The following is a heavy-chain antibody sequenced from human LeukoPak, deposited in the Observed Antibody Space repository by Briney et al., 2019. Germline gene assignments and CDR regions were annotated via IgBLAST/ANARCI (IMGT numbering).Heavy chain of an antibody. V-gene: IGHV3-30*04. CDR2: ISYDGSNK. CDR1: GFTFSSYA. Sequence: GGSLRLSCAASGFTFSSYAMHWVRQAPGKGLEWVAVISYDGSNKYYADSVKGRFTISRDNSKNTLYLQMNTLRADDTAVYYCAKDHGSSDWYYFDYWGQGTLVTVSS. D-gene: IGHD6-13*01. CDR3: AKDHGSSDWYYFDY. J-gene: IGHJ4*02.